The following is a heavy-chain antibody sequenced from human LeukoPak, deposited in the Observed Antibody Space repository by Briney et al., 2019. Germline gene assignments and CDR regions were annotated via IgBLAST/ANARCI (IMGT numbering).Heavy chain of an antibody. CDR2: IYYTGGA. CDR3: GRGGWLSNAFDI. CDR1: GGSVSSYY. V-gene: IGHV4-59*02. J-gene: IGHJ3*02. Sequence: SETLSLTCTVSGGSVSSYYWGWIRQPPGKGLEWIGYIYYTGGANYNPSLKSRVTISVDTSKNQFSVKLSSVTAAGTAVYYCGRGGWLSNAFDIWGQGTMVSVSS. D-gene: IGHD3-9*01.